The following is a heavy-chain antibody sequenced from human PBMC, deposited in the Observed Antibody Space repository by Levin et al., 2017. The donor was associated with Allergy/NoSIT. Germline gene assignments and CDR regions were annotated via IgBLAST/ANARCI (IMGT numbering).Heavy chain of an antibody. V-gene: IGHV3-21*01. Sequence: PGGSLRLSCAASGFTFSSYNMYWVRQAPGQGLEWVSSLGYETIHEYYPDSVKGRFTISRDNAKSSLFLQMNSLRAEDTAAAYCARGVGCNYFYLDVCGRETTVTVSS. CDR2: LGYETIHE. CDR3: ARGVGCNYFYLDV. J-gene: IGHJ6*03. CDR1: GFTFSSYN. D-gene: IGHD1-1*01.